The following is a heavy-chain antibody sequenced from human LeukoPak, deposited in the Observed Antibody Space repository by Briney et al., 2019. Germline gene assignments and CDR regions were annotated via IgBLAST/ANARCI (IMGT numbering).Heavy chain of an antibody. Sequence: GGSLRLSCAASGFTFRSYAMNWVRQAPGEGLEWVSAISGSDGNTYYADSVKGRFTISRDDSKNTLYLQMNSLRAEDTAVYYCARIGIAAGDLGDWGQGTLVTVSS. J-gene: IGHJ4*02. V-gene: IGHV3-23*01. D-gene: IGHD4-17*01. CDR1: GFTFRSYA. CDR3: ARIGIAAGDLGD. CDR2: ISGSDGNT.